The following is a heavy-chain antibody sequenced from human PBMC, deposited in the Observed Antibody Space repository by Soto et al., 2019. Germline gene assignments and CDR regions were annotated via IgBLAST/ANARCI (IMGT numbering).Heavy chain of an antibody. CDR3: ATGALTFGGVLNA. CDR2: IIPMFGIT. V-gene: IGHV1-69*02. D-gene: IGHD3-16*01. Sequence: QVQLVQSGADVKKPGSSVKVSCKASGATFSSSTFTWVRQAPGQGLEWMGRIIPMFGITNSAQKFQGRLGITADESTNTVLMDMSSLRSDDTAIYYCATGALTFGGVLNAWGQGTLVTVSS. CDR1: GATFSSST. J-gene: IGHJ4*02.